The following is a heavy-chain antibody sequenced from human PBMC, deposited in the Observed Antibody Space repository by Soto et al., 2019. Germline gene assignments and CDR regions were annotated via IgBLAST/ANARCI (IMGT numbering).Heavy chain of an antibody. D-gene: IGHD5-12*01. J-gene: IGHJ4*02. CDR2: VYHGGSN. CDR3: ARDRLGYGYFDV. Sequence: SETLSLTCTVSGNSIGNYYWIWIRQPPGKALEWIGHVYHGGSNNYNPSLKSRVATSVDLSNNQFSLQLISVTAADTAVYYCARDRLGYGYFDVWGQGVPVTVS. V-gene: IGHV4-59*01. CDR1: GNSIGNYY.